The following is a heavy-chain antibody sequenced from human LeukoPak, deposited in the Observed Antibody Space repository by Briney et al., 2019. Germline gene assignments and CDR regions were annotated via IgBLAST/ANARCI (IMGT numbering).Heavy chain of an antibody. V-gene: IGHV3-11*04. CDR1: GFTISDYY. Sequence: GGSLRLSCAASGFTISDYYMNWIRQAPGKGLEWVSYISSSGTTIYYADFVKGRFTISRDNAKNSLYLQMNSLRAEDTAVYYCARDQGSSTGGESEIWFDPWGQGTLVTVSS. D-gene: IGHD2-2*01. CDR2: ISSSGTTI. J-gene: IGHJ5*02. CDR3: ARDQGSSTGGESEIWFDP.